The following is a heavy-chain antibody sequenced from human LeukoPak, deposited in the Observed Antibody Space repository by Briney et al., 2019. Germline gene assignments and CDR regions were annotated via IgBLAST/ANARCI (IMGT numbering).Heavy chain of an antibody. Sequence: ASVKVSCKASGYTFTSYAMHWVRQAPGQRLEWMGWINAGNGNTKYSQKFQGRVTITRDTSASTAYMELSSLRSEDTAVYYCARESCSSTSCYYGSGDYCYGMDVWGQGTTVTVSS. CDR1: GYTFTSYA. J-gene: IGHJ6*02. CDR2: INAGNGNT. D-gene: IGHD2-2*01. CDR3: ARESCSSTSCYYGSGDYCYGMDV. V-gene: IGHV1-3*01.